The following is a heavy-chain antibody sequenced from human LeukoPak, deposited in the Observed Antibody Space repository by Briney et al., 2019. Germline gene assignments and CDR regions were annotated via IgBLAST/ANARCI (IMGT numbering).Heavy chain of an antibody. CDR1: GGSISSYY. V-gene: IGHV4-4*07. J-gene: IGHJ5*02. CDR3: AREQVLHWFDP. D-gene: IGHD3-3*01. Sequence: SETLSLTCTVSGGSISSYYWSWIRQPAGKGLEWIGRIYTSGSTNYNPSLKSRVTMSVDTSKNQPSLRLISVTAADTAVYYCAREQVLHWFDPWGQGTLVTVSS. CDR2: IYTSGST.